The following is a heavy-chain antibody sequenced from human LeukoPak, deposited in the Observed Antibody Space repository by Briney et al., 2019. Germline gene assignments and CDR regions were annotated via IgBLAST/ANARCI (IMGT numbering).Heavy chain of an antibody. CDR3: ARALYSSWSSTTFDY. Sequence: SETLSLTCTVSGCSFSGYYWSWIRQPPGKGLEWIGYIYYSSSTTPTPPLKSRRTDPVDTSKNQFSLKLRCVPAADTAVYYCARALYSSWSSTTFDYWGQGTLVTVSS. V-gene: IGHV4-59*01. CDR2: IYYSSST. D-gene: IGHD6-6*01. CDR1: GCSFSGYY. J-gene: IGHJ4*02.